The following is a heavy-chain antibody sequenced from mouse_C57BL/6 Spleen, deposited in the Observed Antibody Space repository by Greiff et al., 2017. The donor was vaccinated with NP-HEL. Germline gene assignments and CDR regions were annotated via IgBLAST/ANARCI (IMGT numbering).Heavy chain of an antibody. J-gene: IGHJ2*01. CDR3: ARDRVFPHYFDY. CDR2: ISYDGSN. Sequence: EVQVVESGPGLVKPSQSLSLTCSVTGYSITSGYYWNWIRQFPGNKLEWMGYISYDGSNNYNPSLKNRISITRDTSKNQFFLKLNSVTTEDTATYYCARDRVFPHYFDYWGQGTTLTVSS. V-gene: IGHV3-6*01. D-gene: IGHD3-3*01. CDR1: GYSITSGYY.